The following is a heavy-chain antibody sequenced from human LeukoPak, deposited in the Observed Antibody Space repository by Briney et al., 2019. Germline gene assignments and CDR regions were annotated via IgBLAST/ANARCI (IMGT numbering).Heavy chain of an antibody. V-gene: IGHV3-23*01. J-gene: IGHJ2*01. Sequence: SGGPLRLSCAASGFTFSSYAMTWVRQPPGKGLEWVSAISGIGGSTYYADSVKGRFTISRDNSKNTLYLQMNSLRAEDTAVYYCAKEGDYGYWYFDLWGRGTLVTVSS. CDR1: GFTFSSYA. CDR2: ISGIGGST. CDR3: AKEGDYGYWYFDL. D-gene: IGHD4-17*01.